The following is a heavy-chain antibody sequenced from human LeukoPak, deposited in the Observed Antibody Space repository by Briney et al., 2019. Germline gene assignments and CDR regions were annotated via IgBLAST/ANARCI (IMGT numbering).Heavy chain of an antibody. D-gene: IGHD2-2*01. CDR1: GYSFTSYW. Sequence: GESLKISCKGSGYSFTSYWIGWVRQMPGKGLEGMGIIYPFDSDTRYSPSFQGQVTISADKPISTPYLQWSNLKASDTAMNYCARSSSTSRNFDYWGQGTLVTVSS. J-gene: IGHJ4*02. CDR2: IYPFDSDT. CDR3: ARSSSTSRNFDY. V-gene: IGHV5-51*04.